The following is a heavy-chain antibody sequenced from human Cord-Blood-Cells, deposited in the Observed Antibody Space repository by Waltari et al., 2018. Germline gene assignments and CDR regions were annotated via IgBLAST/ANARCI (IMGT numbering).Heavy chain of an antibody. CDR3: ARLGYCSGGSCYTHGAFDI. CDR1: GGSISSYY. J-gene: IGHJ3*02. CDR2: IYYSGST. D-gene: IGHD2-15*01. V-gene: IGHV4-59*08. Sequence: QVQLQESGPGLVKPSETLSLTCTVSGGSISSYYWSLIRQPPGKGLEWIGYIYYSGSTNYNPSLKSRVTISVDTSKNQFSLKLSSVTAADTAVYYCARLGYCSGGSCYTHGAFDIWGQGTMVTVSS.